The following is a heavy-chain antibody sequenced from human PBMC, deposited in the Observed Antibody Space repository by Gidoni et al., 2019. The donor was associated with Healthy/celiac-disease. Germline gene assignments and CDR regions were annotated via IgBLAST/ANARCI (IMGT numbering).Heavy chain of an antibody. Sequence: EVQLVESGGGLVQPGRSLRPSCAASGFTFDDYAMHWVRQAPGKGLEWVSGISWNSGSIGYADSVKGRFTISRDNAKNSLYLQMNSLRAEDTALYYCAKSDEYSSSPPDYWGQGTLVTVSS. V-gene: IGHV3-9*01. D-gene: IGHD6-6*01. J-gene: IGHJ4*02. CDR3: AKSDEYSSSPPDY. CDR2: ISWNSGSI. CDR1: GFTFDDYA.